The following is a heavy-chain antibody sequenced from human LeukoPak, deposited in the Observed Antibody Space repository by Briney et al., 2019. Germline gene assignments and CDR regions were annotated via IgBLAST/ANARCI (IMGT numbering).Heavy chain of an antibody. Sequence: SETLSLTCAVYGGPFSGYYWSWIRQTPGKGLEWIGEINHSGSTNYNPSLKSRVTISVDTSKNQFSLKLSSVTAADTAVYYCARRSSGWYYFDYWGQGTLVTVSS. V-gene: IGHV4-34*01. CDR2: INHSGST. D-gene: IGHD6-19*01. CDR3: ARRSSGWYYFDY. J-gene: IGHJ4*02. CDR1: GGPFSGYY.